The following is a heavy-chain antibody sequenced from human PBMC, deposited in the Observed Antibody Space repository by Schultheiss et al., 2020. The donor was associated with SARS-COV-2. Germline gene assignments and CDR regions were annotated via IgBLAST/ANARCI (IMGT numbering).Heavy chain of an antibody. CDR2: IYHSGST. CDR1: GGSISSSNW. CDR3: ARITGTGAGPFDI. Sequence: GSLRLSCAVSGGSISSSNWWSWVRQPPGKGLEWIGEIYHSGSTNYNPSLKSRVTISVDKSKNQFSLKVRSVTAADTAVYYCARITGTGAGPFDIWGQGTMVTVSS. V-gene: IGHV4-4*02. D-gene: IGHD6-19*01. J-gene: IGHJ3*02.